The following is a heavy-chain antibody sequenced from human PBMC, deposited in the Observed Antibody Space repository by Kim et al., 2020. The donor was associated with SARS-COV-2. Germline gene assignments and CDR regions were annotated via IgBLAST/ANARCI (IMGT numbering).Heavy chain of an antibody. D-gene: IGHD3-10*01. J-gene: IGHJ4*01. CDR3: ARYGWWRCLGVPFDY. V-gene: IGHV3-48*02. CDR1: GFTFSSYA. Sequence: GGSLRLSCAASGFTFSSYAMNWVRQAPGKGLEWVSYISNSGGTEYSADSVKGLFIISSDNAKNPLYLQMNSLREENTALYYCARYGWWRCLGVPFDY. CDR2: ISNSGGTE.